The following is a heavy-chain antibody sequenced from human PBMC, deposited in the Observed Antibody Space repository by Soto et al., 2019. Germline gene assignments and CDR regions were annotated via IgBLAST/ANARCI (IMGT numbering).Heavy chain of an antibody. CDR1: GFSLSTTGVG. J-gene: IGHJ4*02. D-gene: IGHD2-21*01. Sequence: QITLKESGPTLVKPTQTLTLTCTFSGFSLSTTGVGVGWIRQPPEKALEWLALIYWDDDKRYSPSLKSRLTISKDTSKNQVVLTMTNMDPVDTATYFSAHRRTIQFDYWGQGALVTVSS. CDR2: IYWDDDK. CDR3: AHRRTIQFDY. V-gene: IGHV2-5*02.